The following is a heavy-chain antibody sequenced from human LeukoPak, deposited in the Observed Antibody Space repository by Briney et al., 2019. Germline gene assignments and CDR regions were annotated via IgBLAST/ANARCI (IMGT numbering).Heavy chain of an antibody. J-gene: IGHJ4*02. Sequence: GGSLRLSCAASGFTFSSYAMSWVRQAPGKGLEWVSAISGSGGSTYYAGSVKGRFTISRDNSENTLYLQMNSLRAEDTAVYYCAKGKSSGWYAATDYWGQGTLVTVSS. CDR2: ISGSGGST. CDR1: GFTFSSYA. V-gene: IGHV3-23*01. CDR3: AKGKSSGWYAATDY. D-gene: IGHD6-19*01.